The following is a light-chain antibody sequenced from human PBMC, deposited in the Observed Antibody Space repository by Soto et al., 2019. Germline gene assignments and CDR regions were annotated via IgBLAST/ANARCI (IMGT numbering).Light chain of an antibody. CDR2: KAS. CDR1: QSISSW. J-gene: IGKJ4*01. CDR3: QQYTSDSLP. V-gene: IGKV1-5*03. Sequence: DIQMTQSPSTLYASVGDRVTITCRASQSISSWLAWYQQKPGKAPKVLIFKASIVQSGVPSRVSGSGSGTEFPLTSSSRQPDVFATYYCQQYTSDSLPCGGGTKVELK.